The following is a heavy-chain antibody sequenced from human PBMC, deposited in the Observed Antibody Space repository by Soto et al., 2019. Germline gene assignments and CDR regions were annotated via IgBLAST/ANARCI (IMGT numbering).Heavy chain of an antibody. CDR3: AREGFGIAARGVFDY. J-gene: IGHJ4*02. CDR2: IIPILGIA. Sequence: QVQLVQSGAEVKKPGSSVKVSCKASGGTFSSYTISWVRQAPGQGLQWMGRIIPILGIANYAQKFQGRVTITADKSTSTAYMELSSLRSEDTAVYYCAREGFGIAARGVFDYWGQGTLVTVSS. D-gene: IGHD6-6*01. V-gene: IGHV1-69*08. CDR1: GGTFSSYT.